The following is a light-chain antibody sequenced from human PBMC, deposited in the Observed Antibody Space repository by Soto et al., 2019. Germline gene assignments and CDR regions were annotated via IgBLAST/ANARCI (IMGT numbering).Light chain of an antibody. J-gene: IGKJ4*01. Sequence: EIVLTQSPGTLSLSPGERATLSCRASQSVSSSYLAWYQQKPGKAPRLLIYGASSRATGIPDRFSGSGSGTDFTLTISRLEPEDFAVYYCQQYVSSPPLTFGGGTKVELK. CDR1: QSVSSSY. CDR3: QQYVSSPPLT. CDR2: GAS. V-gene: IGKV3-20*01.